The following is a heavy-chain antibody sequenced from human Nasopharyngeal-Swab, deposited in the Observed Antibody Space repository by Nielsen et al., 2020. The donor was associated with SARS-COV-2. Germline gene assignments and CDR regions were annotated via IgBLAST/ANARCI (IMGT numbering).Heavy chain of an antibody. D-gene: IGHD1-1*01. V-gene: IGHV3-21*01. Sequence: GGSLRLSCVTSGFTFNMYSMHWVRQAPGKGLEWVSSLSSRSNYIYYGDSVKGRFTISRDNTQKSLYLEMNSLRVEDTAAYYCARLGTESYHYYSLDVWGQGTTVTVSS. CDR1: GFTFNMYS. CDR3: ARLGTESYHYYSLDV. J-gene: IGHJ6*02. CDR2: LSSRSNYI.